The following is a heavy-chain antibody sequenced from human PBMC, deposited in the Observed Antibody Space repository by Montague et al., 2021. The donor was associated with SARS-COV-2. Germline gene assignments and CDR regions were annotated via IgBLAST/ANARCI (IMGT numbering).Heavy chain of an antibody. CDR3: ARHITGSGNAFDI. CDR2: IYYTGST. Sequence: SETLSLTCTVSGGSVSSSSYYWGWIRQPPGKGLEWIGSIYYTGSTYYNPSLKTRVTISVDTSKNQFPLKLSSVTAADTAVYYCARHITGSGNAFDIWGQGTMVAVSS. CDR1: GGSVSSSSYY. V-gene: IGHV4-39*01. J-gene: IGHJ3*02. D-gene: IGHD3-10*01.